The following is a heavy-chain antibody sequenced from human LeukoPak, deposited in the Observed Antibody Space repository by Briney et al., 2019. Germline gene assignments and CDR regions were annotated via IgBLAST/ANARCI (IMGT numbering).Heavy chain of an antibody. Sequence: QPGGSLRLSCAASGFTVSSNYMSWVRQAPGKGLEWVSVIYSGGSTYYADSVKGRFTISRDNSKNTLYLQMNSLRAEDTAVYYCTRDAIDSSGFDFDYWGQGTLVTVSS. J-gene: IGHJ4*02. CDR2: IYSGGST. CDR1: GFTVSSNY. D-gene: IGHD3-22*01. CDR3: TRDAIDSSGFDFDY. V-gene: IGHV3-53*01.